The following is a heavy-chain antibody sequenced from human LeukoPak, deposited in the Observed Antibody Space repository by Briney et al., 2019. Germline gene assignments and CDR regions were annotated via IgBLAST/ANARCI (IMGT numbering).Heavy chain of an antibody. V-gene: IGHV3-30*18. CDR1: GFTFSSYG. CDR2: ISYDGSNK. CDR3: AKTPRKDYYYGMDV. J-gene: IGHJ6*04. Sequence: GRSLRLSCAASGFTFSSYGMHWVRQPPGKGLEWVAVISYDGSNKYYADSVKGRFTISRDNSKDALYLQMNSLRAEDTAVYYCAKTPRKDYYYGMDVWGKGTTVTVSS.